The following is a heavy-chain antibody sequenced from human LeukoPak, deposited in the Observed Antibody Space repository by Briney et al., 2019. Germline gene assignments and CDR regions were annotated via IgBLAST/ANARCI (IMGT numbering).Heavy chain of an antibody. D-gene: IGHD6-19*01. CDR2: IYYTGRT. J-gene: IGHJ4*02. V-gene: IGHV4-59*12. CDR3: ARSGGWLHPGVDY. CDR1: GGSISTYY. Sequence: SETLSLTCTVSGGSISTYYWSWIRQPPGKGLEWIGFIYYTGRTNYNPSLKSRVTISVDTSKNQFSLKLSSVTAADTAVYYCARSGGWLHPGVDYWGQGTLVTVSS.